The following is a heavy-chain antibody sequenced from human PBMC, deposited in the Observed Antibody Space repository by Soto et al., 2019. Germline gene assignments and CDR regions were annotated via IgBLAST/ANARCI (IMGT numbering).Heavy chain of an antibody. CDR2: ISGSGGST. V-gene: IGHV3-23*01. CDR3: AKDRRTSSSPFDY. CDR1: GFTFSSYA. Sequence: EVQLLESGGGLVQPGGSLRLSGAASGFTFSSYAMSWVRQAPGKGLEWVSAISGSGGSTYYADSVKGRFTISRDSSKNTLYLQMNSLRAEDTAVYYCAKDRRTSSSPFDYWGQGTLVTVSS. D-gene: IGHD2-2*01. J-gene: IGHJ4*02.